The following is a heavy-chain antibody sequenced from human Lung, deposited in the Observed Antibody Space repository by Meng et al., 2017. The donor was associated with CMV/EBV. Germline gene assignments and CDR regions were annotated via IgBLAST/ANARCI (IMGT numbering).Heavy chain of an antibody. CDR1: GYTFGSYG. Sequence: VPLLQAGPEVKKPGASVRVSCTASGYTFGSYGICWVRQAPGQGLEWMGWFVNYVDTYPAPKFQGRVTMTTDTHTNTAFMELRSLTSDDTAVYYCAGGTPGRSYCDYWGQGTLVTVSS. J-gene: IGHJ4*02. CDR2: FVNYVDT. D-gene: IGHD2-15*01. CDR3: AGGTPGRSYCDY. V-gene: IGHV1-18*01.